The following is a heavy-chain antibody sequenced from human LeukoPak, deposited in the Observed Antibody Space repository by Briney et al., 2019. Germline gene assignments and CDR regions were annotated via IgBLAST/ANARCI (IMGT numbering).Heavy chain of an antibody. CDR3: ARPPPLYYDFWSGYSAHDAFDI. J-gene: IGHJ3*02. CDR2: IYYSGST. CDR1: GGSISSSSYY. D-gene: IGHD3-3*01. V-gene: IGHV4-39*01. Sequence: SETLSLTCTVSGGSISSSSYYWGWIRQPPGKGLEWIGSIYYSGSTYYNPSLKSRVTISVDTSKNQFSLKLSSVTAADTAVYYCARPPPLYYDFWSGYSAHDAFDIWGQGTMVTVSS.